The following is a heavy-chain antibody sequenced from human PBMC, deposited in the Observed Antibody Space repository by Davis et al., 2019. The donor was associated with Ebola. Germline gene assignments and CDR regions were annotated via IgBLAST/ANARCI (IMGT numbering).Heavy chain of an antibody. J-gene: IGHJ5*02. CDR1: GFTFSSYA. CDR2: ISGSGGST. D-gene: IGHD3-9*01. V-gene: IGHV3-23*01. Sequence: GESLKISCAASGFTFSSYAMSWVRQAPGKGLEWVSAISGSGGSTYYADSVKGRFTISRDNSKNTLYLQMNSLRAEDTAVYYCARGLGNWFDPWGQGTLVTVSS. CDR3: ARGLGNWFDP.